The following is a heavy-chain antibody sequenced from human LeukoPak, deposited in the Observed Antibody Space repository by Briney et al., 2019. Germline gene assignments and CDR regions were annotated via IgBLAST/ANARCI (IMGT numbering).Heavy chain of an antibody. J-gene: IGHJ5*02. D-gene: IGHD5-18*01. Sequence: SETLSLTCTVSGGSMSNYYWSWIRQPPGQGLEWIGYMFYTGSGKYNPSLKSRVTISVDTSKRQISLKLTSVTAADTAVYYCATNLPGYSYGYWVAWGQGTLVTVSS. CDR3: ATNLPGYSYGYWVA. V-gene: IGHV4-59*01. CDR1: GGSMSNYY. CDR2: MFYTGSG.